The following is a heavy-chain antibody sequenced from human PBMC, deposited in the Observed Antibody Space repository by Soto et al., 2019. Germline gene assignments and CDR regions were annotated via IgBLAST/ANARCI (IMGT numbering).Heavy chain of an antibody. Sequence: QVQLVESGGGVVQPGRSLRLSCAASGFTFSSYAMHWVRQAPGKGLEWVAVISYDGSNKYYADSVKGRFTISRDNSKNTLYLQMNSLRAEDTAVYYCARAVIVATIVGGLFDPWGQGTLGTVSS. CDR3: ARAVIVATIVGGLFDP. D-gene: IGHD5-12*01. V-gene: IGHV3-30-3*01. CDR1: GFTFSSYA. J-gene: IGHJ5*02. CDR2: ISYDGSNK.